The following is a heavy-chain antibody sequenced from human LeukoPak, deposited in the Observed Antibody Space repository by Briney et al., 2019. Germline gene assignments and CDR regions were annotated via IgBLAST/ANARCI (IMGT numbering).Heavy chain of an antibody. Sequence: PPGGSLRLSCAASGFTSSSYWMHWVRQAPGKGLVWVSRINSDGSSTSYADSVKGRFTISRDNAKNTLYLQMNSLRAEDTAVYYCARVRWLQSFDYWGQGTLVTVSS. D-gene: IGHD5-24*01. CDR3: ARVRWLQSFDY. V-gene: IGHV3-74*01. CDR1: GFTSSSYW. J-gene: IGHJ4*02. CDR2: INSDGSST.